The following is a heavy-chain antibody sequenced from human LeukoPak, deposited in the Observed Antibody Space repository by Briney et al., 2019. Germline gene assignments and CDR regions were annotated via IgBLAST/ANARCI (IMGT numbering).Heavy chain of an antibody. V-gene: IGHV3-23*01. CDR2: ISGSGGST. J-gene: IGHJ4*02. CDR3: AKDLAMNYLYYFDY. Sequence: PGGSLRLFCAASGFTFSSYAMSWVRQAPGKGLEWVSAISGSGGSTYYADSVKGRFTISRDNSKNTLYLQMYSLRAEDTAVYYCAKDLAMNYLYYFDYWGQGTLVTVSS. D-gene: IGHD1-7*01. CDR1: GFTFSSYA.